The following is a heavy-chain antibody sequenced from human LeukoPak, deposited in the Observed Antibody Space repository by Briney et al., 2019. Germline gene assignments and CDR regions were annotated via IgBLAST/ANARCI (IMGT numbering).Heavy chain of an antibody. V-gene: IGHV3-23*01. CDR3: AKGEYSGSLFHY. Sequence: GGSLRLSCAASGFTFSSYAMGWVRQASGKGLEWVSAISDSGGRTYYADSVKGRFTISRDNSKNTLYLQMNSLGAEDTAVYYCAKGEYSGSLFHYWGQGTLVTVSS. D-gene: IGHD1-26*01. CDR1: GFTFSSYA. J-gene: IGHJ4*02. CDR2: ISDSGGRT.